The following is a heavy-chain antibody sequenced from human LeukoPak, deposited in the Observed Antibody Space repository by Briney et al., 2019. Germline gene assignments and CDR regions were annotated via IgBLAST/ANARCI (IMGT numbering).Heavy chain of an antibody. CDR2: ISTSGSTT. J-gene: IGHJ4*02. V-gene: IGHV3-48*03. CDR3: ARGALHVFDY. Sequence: GGSLRLSCAASGFTFSDYEINWVREAPGKGLEWVSCISTSGSTTYYADSVKGRFTISRDNAKNSLFLQMNTLTAEDTAVYYCARGALHVFDYWGQGTPVTVSS. D-gene: IGHD3-10*02. CDR1: GFTFSDYE.